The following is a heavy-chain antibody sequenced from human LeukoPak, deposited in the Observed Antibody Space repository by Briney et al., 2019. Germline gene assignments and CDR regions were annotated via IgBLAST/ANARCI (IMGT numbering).Heavy chain of an antibody. D-gene: IGHD3-9*01. J-gene: IGHJ4*02. V-gene: IGHV3-11*06. CDR1: GFTFSDYY. Sequence: GGSLRLSCAASGFTFSDYYMSWIRQAPGKGLEWVSYISSSSSYTNYADSVKGRFTISRDNAKNSPYLQMNSLRAEDTAVYYCARAPGRYYDIDYWGQGTLVTVSS. CDR2: ISSSSSYT. CDR3: ARAPGRYYDIDY.